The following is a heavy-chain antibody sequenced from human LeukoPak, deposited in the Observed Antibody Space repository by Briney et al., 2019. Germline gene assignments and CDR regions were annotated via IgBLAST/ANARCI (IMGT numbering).Heavy chain of an antibody. CDR2: IKQDGSEK. V-gene: IGHV3-7*01. Sequence: PGGSLRLSCSASGFTFNTYWMTWVRQAPGKGLEWVANIKQDGSEKYYVDSVKGRFTISRDNAKNSLYLQMDSLRAEDTAVYYCAREPTTQTKASCSGCNCLGYFDYCGQGTLVTVSS. D-gene: IGHD2-15*01. CDR3: AREPTTQTKASCSGCNCLGYFDY. CDR1: GFTFNTYW. J-gene: IGHJ4*02.